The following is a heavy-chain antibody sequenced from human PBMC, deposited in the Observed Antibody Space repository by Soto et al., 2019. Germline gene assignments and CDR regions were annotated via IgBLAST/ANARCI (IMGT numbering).Heavy chain of an antibody. V-gene: IGHV3-23*01. CDR3: AKDFGTGTTGSDNWFDP. Sequence: VGSLRLSCAASGFTFSSYAMSWVRQAPGKGLEWVSAISGSGGSTYYADSVKGRFTISRDNSKNTLYLQMNSLRAEDTAVYYCAKDFGTGTTGSDNWFDPWGQGTLVTVSS. D-gene: IGHD1-7*01. CDR2: ISGSGGST. CDR1: GFTFSSYA. J-gene: IGHJ5*02.